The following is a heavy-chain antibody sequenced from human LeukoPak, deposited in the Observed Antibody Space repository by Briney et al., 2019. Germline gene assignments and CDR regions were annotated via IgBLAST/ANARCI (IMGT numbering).Heavy chain of an antibody. CDR2: LSPSGADT. J-gene: IGHJ3*02. Sequence: GGSLRLSCAASGFTFTNYAMNWVRQAPGKGLEWVSTLSPSGADTYYADSVEGRFTISRDISKNTLYLQMNSLRAEDTAVYYCARRAYNWGAFDIWGQGTMVTVSS. CDR3: ARRAYNWGAFDI. CDR1: GFTFTNYA. D-gene: IGHD5-24*01. V-gene: IGHV3-23*01.